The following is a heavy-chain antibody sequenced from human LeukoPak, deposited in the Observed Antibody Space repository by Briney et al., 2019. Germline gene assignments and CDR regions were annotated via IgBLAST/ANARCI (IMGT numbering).Heavy chain of an antibody. CDR1: GFTFSSYW. J-gene: IGHJ4*02. CDR3: ARDRDPYYFDY. Sequence: GGSLRLSCAASGFTFSSYWMSWVRQAPGKGLEWVANIKQDGSEKYYVDSVKGRFTISRDNAKKSLYLQMNSLRAEDTAVYYCARDRDPYYFDYWGQGTLVTVSS. CDR2: IKQDGSEK. V-gene: IGHV3-7*03.